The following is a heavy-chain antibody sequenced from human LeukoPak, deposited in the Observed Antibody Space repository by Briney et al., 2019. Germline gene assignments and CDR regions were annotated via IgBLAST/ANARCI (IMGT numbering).Heavy chain of an antibody. CDR3: ARGWRDYYGSGGYSERYDY. D-gene: IGHD3-10*01. V-gene: IGHV4-59*01. Sequence: SETLSLTCTVSGGSISTYYRSWIRQPPGKGLEWIGYIFYSGSTNSNPSLKSRVSISVDTFKNQFSLKLSSVTAADTAVYYCARGWRDYYGSGGYSERYDYWGQGTLVTVSS. CDR1: GGSISTYY. J-gene: IGHJ4*02. CDR2: IFYSGST.